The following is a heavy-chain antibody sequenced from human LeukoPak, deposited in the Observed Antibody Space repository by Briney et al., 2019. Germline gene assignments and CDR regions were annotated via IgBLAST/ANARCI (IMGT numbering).Heavy chain of an antibody. CDR1: GFSFSNHA. D-gene: IGHD7-27*01. Sequence: GGSLRLSCAASGFSFSNHAMTWVRQAPGKGLEWVSTISGSGDTTYYADSVKGRFTISGDNSKNTLYLQMSSLRAEDTALYYCARRGPNWGFFDYWGRGTLVTVSS. V-gene: IGHV3-23*01. CDR3: ARRGPNWGFFDY. CDR2: ISGSGDTT. J-gene: IGHJ4*02.